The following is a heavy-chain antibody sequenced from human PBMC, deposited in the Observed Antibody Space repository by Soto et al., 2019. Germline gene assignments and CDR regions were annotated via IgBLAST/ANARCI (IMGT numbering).Heavy chain of an antibody. Sequence: PSETLSLTCTVSGGSISSSSYYWGWIRQPPGKGLEWIGSIYYSGSTYYNPSLKSRVTISVDTSKNQFSLKLSSVTAADTAVYYCARSLLWFGELLDYYYYMDGWGKGTTVTVSS. J-gene: IGHJ6*03. CDR2: IYYSGST. CDR3: ARSLLWFGELLDYYYYMDG. D-gene: IGHD3-10*01. V-gene: IGHV4-39*01. CDR1: GGSISSSSYY.